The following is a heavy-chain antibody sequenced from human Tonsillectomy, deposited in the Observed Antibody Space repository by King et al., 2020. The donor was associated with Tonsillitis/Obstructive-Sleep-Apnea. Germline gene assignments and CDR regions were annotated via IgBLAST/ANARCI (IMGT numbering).Heavy chain of an antibody. CDR1: GYTFTSYY. J-gene: IGHJ4*02. D-gene: IGHD3-3*01. CDR3: ARNTYYDFWSGYSDYYFDY. CDR2: INPSGGST. V-gene: IGHV1-46*01. Sequence: QLVQSGAEVKKPGASVKVSCKASGYTFTSYYMHWVRQAPGQGLEWMGIINPSGGSTSYAQKFQGRVTMTRDTSTGTVYMELSSLRSEDTAVYYCARNTYYDFWSGYSDYYFDYWGQGTLVTVSS.